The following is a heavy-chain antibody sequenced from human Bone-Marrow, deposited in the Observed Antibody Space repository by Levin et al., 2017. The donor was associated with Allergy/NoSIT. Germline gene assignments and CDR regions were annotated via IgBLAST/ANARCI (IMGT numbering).Heavy chain of an antibody. D-gene: IGHD3-22*01. CDR2: INGNGGNT. Sequence: ETLSLTCAASGFTLEDYGMNWVRQAPGKGLEWVSAINGNGGNTGYADSVKGRFTISRDNAKNSLYLQMNSLRAEDTALYFCARTHLSGYSYYYAMDVWGQGTTVTVSS. J-gene: IGHJ6*02. V-gene: IGHV3-20*04. CDR3: ARTHLSGYSYYYAMDV. CDR1: GFTLEDYG.